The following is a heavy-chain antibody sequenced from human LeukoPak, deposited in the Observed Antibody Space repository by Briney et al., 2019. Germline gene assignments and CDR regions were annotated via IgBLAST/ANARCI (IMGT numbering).Heavy chain of an antibody. V-gene: IGHV1-69*06. CDR3: AGLNRGWMAPAGPYPY. J-gene: IGHJ4*02. Sequence: ASVKVSCKASGGTFSSYAISWVRQAPGQGLEWMGGIIPIFGTANYAQRFQDRVTITADKSTSTAYMELSSLKSEDTAVYYCAGLNRGWMAPAGPYPYWGQGTLVTVSS. CDR1: GGTFSSYA. D-gene: IGHD6-13*01. CDR2: IIPIFGTA.